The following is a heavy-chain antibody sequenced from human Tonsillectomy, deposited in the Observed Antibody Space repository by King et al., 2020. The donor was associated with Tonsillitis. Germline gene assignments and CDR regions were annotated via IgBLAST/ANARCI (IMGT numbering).Heavy chain of an antibody. CDR2: IYPGDSDT. J-gene: IGHJ6*02. V-gene: IGHV5-51*01. D-gene: IGHD2-2*02. CDR3: ARQGVYCSSTSCYNYYGMDV. Sequence: QLVQSGAEVKKPGESLKISCKGSGYSFTSYWIGWVRQMPGKGLEWMGIIYPGDSDTRYSPSFQGQVTISADKSISTAYLQWSSLKASATAMYYCARQGVYCSSTSCYNYYGMDVWGQGTTVTVSS. CDR1: GYSFTSYW.